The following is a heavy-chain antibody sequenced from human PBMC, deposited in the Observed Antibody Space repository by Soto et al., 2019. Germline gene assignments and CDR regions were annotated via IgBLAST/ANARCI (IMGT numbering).Heavy chain of an antibody. CDR1: GESVSSNSAA. CDR3: AFQVMGYCSGGSCYSGGWFDP. J-gene: IGHJ5*02. V-gene: IGHV6-1*01. Sequence: SQTLSLTCAISGESVSSNSAAWNWIRQSPSRGLEWLGRTYYRSKWYNDYAVSVKSRITINPDTSKNQFSLQLNSVTPEDTAVYYCAFQVMGYCSGGSCYSGGWFDPWGQGTLVTVSS. CDR2: TYYRSKWYN. D-gene: IGHD2-15*01.